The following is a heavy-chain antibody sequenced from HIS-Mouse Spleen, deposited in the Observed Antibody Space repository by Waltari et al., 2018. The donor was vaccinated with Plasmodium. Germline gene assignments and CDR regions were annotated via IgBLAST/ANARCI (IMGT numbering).Heavy chain of an antibody. CDR1: GFTVGGNY. CDR2: IYSGGST. Sequence: EVQLVESGGGLIQPGGSLRLSCAASGFTVGGNYMSWVRQAPGKGLEWVSVIYSGGSTYYADSVKGRFTISRDNSKNTLYLQMNSLRAEDTAVYYCARGMKSSSSAFDIWGQGTMVTVSS. J-gene: IGHJ3*02. V-gene: IGHV3-53*01. D-gene: IGHD6-6*01. CDR3: ARGMKSSSSAFDI.